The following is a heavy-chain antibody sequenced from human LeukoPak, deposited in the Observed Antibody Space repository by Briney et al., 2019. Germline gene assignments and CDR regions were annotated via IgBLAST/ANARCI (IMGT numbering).Heavy chain of an antibody. Sequence: SETLSLTCTVSGGSISSSSYYWGWIRQPPGKGLEWIGSIYHSGSTYYNPSLKSRVTISVDTSKNQFSLKLSSVTAADTAVYYCARIPHLYGSGSRYDYWGQGTLVTVSS. CDR3: ARIPHLYGSGSRYDY. CDR1: GGSISSSSYY. J-gene: IGHJ4*02. D-gene: IGHD3-10*01. CDR2: IYHSGST. V-gene: IGHV4-39*07.